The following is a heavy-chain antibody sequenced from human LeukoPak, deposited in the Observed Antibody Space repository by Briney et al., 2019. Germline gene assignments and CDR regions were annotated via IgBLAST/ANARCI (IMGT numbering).Heavy chain of an antibody. Sequence: GRSLRLSCAASGFTFSSYAMHWVRQAPGKGLEWVAVISYDGSNKYYADSVKGRFTISRDNSKNTLYLQMNSLRAEDTAVYYCAPRPPTLDYWGQGTLVTVSS. J-gene: IGHJ4*02. D-gene: IGHD4-11*01. CDR3: APRPPTLDY. CDR1: GFTFSSYA. V-gene: IGHV3-30-3*01. CDR2: ISYDGSNK.